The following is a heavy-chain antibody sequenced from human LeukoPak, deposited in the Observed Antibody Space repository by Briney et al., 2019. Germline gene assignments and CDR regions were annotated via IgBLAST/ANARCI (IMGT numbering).Heavy chain of an antibody. Sequence: ASVKVSCKASGYTFTGYYMHWVRQAPGQGLEWMGWINPNSGGTNYAQKLQGRVTMTRDTSISTAYMELSRLRSDDTAVYYCARRLGSSWVNWFDPWGQGTLVTVSS. J-gene: IGHJ5*02. V-gene: IGHV1-2*02. D-gene: IGHD6-13*01. CDR2: INPNSGGT. CDR3: ARRLGSSWVNWFDP. CDR1: GYTFTGYY.